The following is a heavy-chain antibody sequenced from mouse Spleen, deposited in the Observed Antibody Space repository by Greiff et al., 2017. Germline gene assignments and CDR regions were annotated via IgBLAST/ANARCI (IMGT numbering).Heavy chain of an antibody. J-gene: IGHJ2*01. CDR3: ARGTGTYFDY. D-gene: IGHD4-1*01. CDR1: GYTFTSYW. V-gene: IGHV1-64*01. Sequence: QVHVKQPGAELVKPGASVKLSCKASGYTFTSYWMHWVKQRPGQGLEWIGMIHPNSGSTNYNEKFKSKATLTVDKSSSTAYMQLSSLTSEDSAVYYCARGTGTYFDYWGQGTTLTVSS. CDR2: IHPNSGST.